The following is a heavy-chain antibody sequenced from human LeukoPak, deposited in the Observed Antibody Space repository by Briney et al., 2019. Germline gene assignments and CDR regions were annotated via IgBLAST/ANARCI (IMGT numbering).Heavy chain of an antibody. Sequence: QTGGSLRLSXAASGFTVSSNYMSWVRQTPGKGLEWVSVIYSGGSTYYADSVKGRFTISRDNSKNTLYLQMNSLRAEDTAVYYCARVRDGYNDYYFDYWGQGTLVTVSS. V-gene: IGHV3-53*01. CDR1: GFTVSSNY. J-gene: IGHJ4*02. CDR2: IYSGGST. D-gene: IGHD5-24*01. CDR3: ARVRDGYNDYYFDY.